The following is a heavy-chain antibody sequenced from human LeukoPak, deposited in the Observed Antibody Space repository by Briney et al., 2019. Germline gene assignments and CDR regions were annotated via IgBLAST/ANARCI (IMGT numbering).Heavy chain of an antibody. CDR3: ARHENGYNNALEGTFAY. J-gene: IGHJ4*02. Sequence: SETLSLTCAVYGGSFSGYYWNWIRQPPGKGLEWIGEINHSGSINYNPSLKSRVTISVDTSKNQFSLKLSSVTAADTAVYYCARHENGYNNALEGTFAYWGQGTLVTVSS. V-gene: IGHV4-34*01. CDR2: INHSGSI. CDR1: GGSFSGYY. D-gene: IGHD1-14*01.